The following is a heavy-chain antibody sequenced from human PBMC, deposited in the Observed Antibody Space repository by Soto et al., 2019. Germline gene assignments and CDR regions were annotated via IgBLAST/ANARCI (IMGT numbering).Heavy chain of an antibody. D-gene: IGHD6-6*01. Sequence: QVQLVESGGGVVQPGRSLRLSCAASGFTFSSYGMHWVRQAPGKGLEWVAVIWYDGSNKYYADSVKGQFTISRDNSKNTLYLQMNSLRAEDTAVYYCARDLLSLYSSSDYWGQGTLVTVSS. CDR3: ARDLLSLYSSSDY. J-gene: IGHJ4*02. V-gene: IGHV3-33*01. CDR2: IWYDGSNK. CDR1: GFTFSSYG.